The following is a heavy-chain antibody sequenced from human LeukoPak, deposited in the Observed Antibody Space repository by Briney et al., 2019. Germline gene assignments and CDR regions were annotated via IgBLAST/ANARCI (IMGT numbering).Heavy chain of an antibody. Sequence: FQGRVTMTEDTSTDTAYMELSSLRSEDTAVYYCATIVRFTVTTSYYFDYWGQGTLVTVSS. V-gene: IGHV1-24*01. J-gene: IGHJ4*02. CDR3: ATIVRFTVTTSYYFDY. D-gene: IGHD4-17*01.